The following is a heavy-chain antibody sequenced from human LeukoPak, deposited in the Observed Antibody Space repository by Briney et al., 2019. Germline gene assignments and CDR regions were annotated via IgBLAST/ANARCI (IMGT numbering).Heavy chain of an antibody. J-gene: IGHJ3*02. CDR3: AREGLLTSPNNALDI. Sequence: GRSLRLSCAASGFTFSSYGMHWVRQAPGKGLEWLTAIWSDENKKYYADSVKGRFTVSRDNSKNTLYLQIDSLKVEDTAVYYCAREGLLTSPNNALDIWGQGTMVAVSS. V-gene: IGHV3-33*01. CDR1: GFTFSSYG. CDR2: IWSDENKK. D-gene: IGHD3-16*01.